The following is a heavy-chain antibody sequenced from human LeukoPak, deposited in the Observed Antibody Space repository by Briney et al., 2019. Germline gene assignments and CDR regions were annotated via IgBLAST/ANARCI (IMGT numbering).Heavy chain of an antibody. CDR1: GGSFSAYY. D-gene: IGHD5-18*01. CDR3: ARVSDTTRAVDY. V-gene: IGHV4-34*01. CDR2: INHTGST. Sequence: PSETLSLTCAVYGGSFSAYYWSWIRQPPGKGLEWIGEINHTGSTNYNPSLKSRVTISVDTSKKQFSLKLSSVTAADTAVYYCARVSDTTRAVDYWGQGTLVTVSS. J-gene: IGHJ4*02.